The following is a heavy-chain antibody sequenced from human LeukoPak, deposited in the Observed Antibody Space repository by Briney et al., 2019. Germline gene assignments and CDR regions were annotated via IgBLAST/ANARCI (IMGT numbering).Heavy chain of an antibody. CDR1: GFTFSSYA. D-gene: IGHD3-22*01. CDR2: FGTRSTSV. Sequence: GGSLRLSCAASGFTFSSYAMHWVRQAPGKGLEWVSSFGTRSTSVYHAGSVKGRFAISRDNAKNSLYLQMNSLRAEDTALYYCAREVSEGFDFWGQGTLVTVSS. V-gene: IGHV3-21*01. CDR3: AREVSEGFDF. J-gene: IGHJ4*02.